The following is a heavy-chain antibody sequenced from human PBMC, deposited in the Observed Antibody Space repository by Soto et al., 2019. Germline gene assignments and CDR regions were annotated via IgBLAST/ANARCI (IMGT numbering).Heavy chain of an antibody. CDR2: ISYDGSNK. J-gene: IGHJ6*02. D-gene: IGHD5-12*01. V-gene: IGHV3-30*18. CDR3: ANSYSGYDFFRYGMDV. CDR1: GFTFSSYG. Sequence: PGGSLRLSCAASGFTFSSYGMHWVRQAPGKGLEWVAVISYDGSNKYYADSVKGRFTISRDNSKNTLYLQMNSLRAEDTAVHYCANSYSGYDFFRYGMDVWGQGTTVTVSS.